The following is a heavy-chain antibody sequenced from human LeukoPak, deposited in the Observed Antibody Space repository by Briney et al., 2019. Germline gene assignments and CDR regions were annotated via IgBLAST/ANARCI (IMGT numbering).Heavy chain of an antibody. D-gene: IGHD2-21*02. CDR3: ARGGIVVVTAWDY. CDR2: INPNSGGT. V-gene: IGHV1-2*02. J-gene: IGHJ4*02. Sequence: ASVKVSCTASGYTFTGYYMHWVRQAPGQGLEWMGWINPNSGGTNYAQKFQGRVTMTRDTSISTAYMELSRLRSDDTAVYYCARGGIVVVTAWDYWGQGTLVTVSS. CDR1: GYTFTGYY.